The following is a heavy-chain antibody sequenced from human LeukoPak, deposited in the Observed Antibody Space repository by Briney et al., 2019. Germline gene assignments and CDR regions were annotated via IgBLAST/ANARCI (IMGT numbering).Heavy chain of an antibody. V-gene: IGHV3-11*01. CDR1: GFTFSDYY. Sequence: GGSLRLSCAASGFTFSDYYMSWIRQAPGKGLEWVSYISSSGSTIYYADSVKGRFTISRDNAKNSLYLQMNSPRAEDTAVYYCARDSPDYYGSGSIYYYYYYGMDVWGQGTTVTVSS. CDR3: ARDSPDYYGSGSIYYYYYYGMDV. CDR2: ISSSGSTI. J-gene: IGHJ6*02. D-gene: IGHD3-10*01.